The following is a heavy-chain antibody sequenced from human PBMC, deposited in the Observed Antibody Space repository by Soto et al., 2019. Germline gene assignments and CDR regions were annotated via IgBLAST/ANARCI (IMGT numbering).Heavy chain of an antibody. CDR2: INSDGSST. V-gene: IGHV3-74*01. CDR3: ARDRGWFGEYSSNIDY. D-gene: IGHD3-10*01. J-gene: IGHJ4*02. Sequence: GGSLRLSCAASGFTFSSYWMHWVRQAPGKGLVWVSRINSDGSSTSYADSVKGRFTISRDNAKNTLYLQMNSLRAEDTAVYYCARDRGWFGEYSSNIDYWGQGTLVTVSS. CDR1: GFTFSSYW.